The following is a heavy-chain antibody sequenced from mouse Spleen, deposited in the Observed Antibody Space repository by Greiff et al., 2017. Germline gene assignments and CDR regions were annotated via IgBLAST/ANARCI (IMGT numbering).Heavy chain of an antibody. CDR2: INPNNGGT. CDR1: GYTFTDYY. V-gene: IGHV1-26*01. CDR3: ARSSYYSSMDY. Sequence: VQLQQSGPELVKPGASVKISCKASGYTFTDYYMNWVKQSHGKSLEWIGDINPNNGGTSYNQKFKGKATLTVDKSSSTAYMELRSLTSEDSAVYYCARSSYYSSMDYWGQGTSVTVSS. J-gene: IGHJ4*01. D-gene: IGHD2-12*01.